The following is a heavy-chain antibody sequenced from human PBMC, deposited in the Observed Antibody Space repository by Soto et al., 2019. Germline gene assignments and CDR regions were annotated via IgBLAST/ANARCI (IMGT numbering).Heavy chain of an antibody. CDR2: FDPEDGET. V-gene: IGHV1-24*01. CDR3: ATIYSYGYGVDY. CDR1: GYTLTELS. Sequence: ASVKVSCKVSGYTLTELSMHWVRQAPGKGLEWMGGFDPEDGETIYAQKFQGRVTMTEDTSTDTAYMELSSLRSEDTAVYYCATIYSYGYGVDYWGQGTLVTAPQ. J-gene: IGHJ4*02. D-gene: IGHD5-18*01.